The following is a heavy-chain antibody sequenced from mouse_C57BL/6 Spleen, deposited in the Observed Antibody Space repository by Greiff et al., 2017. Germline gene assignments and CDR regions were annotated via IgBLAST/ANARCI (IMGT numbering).Heavy chain of an antibody. CDR3: ALMTTVVASSYWWFDV. D-gene: IGHD1-1*01. J-gene: IGHJ1*03. CDR2: IDPEDGET. Sequence: VQLQQSGAELVKPGASVKMSCTASGFNINDYYMHWVKQRTEQGLEWIGKIDPEDGETKYAPKFQGKATITADTSSNTAYLQLSSLTSEDTAVXYCALMTTVVASSYWWFDVWGTGTTVTVSS. CDR1: GFNINDYY. V-gene: IGHV14-2*01.